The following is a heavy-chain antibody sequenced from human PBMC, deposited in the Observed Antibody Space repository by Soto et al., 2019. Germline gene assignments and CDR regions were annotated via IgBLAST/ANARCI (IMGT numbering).Heavy chain of an antibody. CDR2: INPSGGST. CDR3: ARGRGTFGDYAGK. D-gene: IGHD4-17*01. V-gene: IGHV1-46*03. CDR1: GYTFTSYY. Sequence: QVQLVQSGAEVKKPGASVKVSCKASGYTFTSYYMHWVRQAPGQGLEWMGIINPSGGSTSYAQKFEGGVPMTRATSASTVYGELRSLRSEDRAVYSCARGRGTFGDYAGKWGQGPLVTVSS. J-gene: IGHJ4*02.